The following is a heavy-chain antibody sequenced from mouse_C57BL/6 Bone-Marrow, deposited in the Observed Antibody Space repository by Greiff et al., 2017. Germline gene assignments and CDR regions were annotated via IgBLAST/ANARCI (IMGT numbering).Heavy chain of an antibody. CDR2: IHPNSGST. CDR3: ARSLGLIHAMDY. J-gene: IGHJ4*01. V-gene: IGHV1-64*01. CDR1: GYTFTSYW. Sequence: QVQLQQPGAELVKPGASVKLSCKASGYTFTSYWMHWVKQRPGQGLEWIGMIHPNSGSTNYNEKFKSKATLTVDKSSSTAYMQLSSLTSEDSAVYYCARSLGLIHAMDYWGQGTSVTVTS. D-gene: IGHD4-1*01.